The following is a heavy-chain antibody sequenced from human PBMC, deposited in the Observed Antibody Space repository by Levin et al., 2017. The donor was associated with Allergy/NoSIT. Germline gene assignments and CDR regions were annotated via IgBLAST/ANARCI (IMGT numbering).Heavy chain of an antibody. Sequence: SETLSLTCTVSGGSISTYYWSWIRQPPGKGLEWIGYISYSGSTNYNPSLKSRVTISVDTSKNQFSLKLSSVTAADTAVYYCARNYDFWSGYAVGAFDIWGQGTMVTVSS. CDR1: GGSISTYY. CDR3: ARNYDFWSGYAVGAFDI. D-gene: IGHD3-3*01. V-gene: IGHV4-59*01. J-gene: IGHJ3*02. CDR2: ISYSGST.